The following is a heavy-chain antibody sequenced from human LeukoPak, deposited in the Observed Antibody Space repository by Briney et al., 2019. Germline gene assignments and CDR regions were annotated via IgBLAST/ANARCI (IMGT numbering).Heavy chain of an antibody. CDR1: GGSISNFF. Sequence: SETLSLTCTVSGGSISNFFWSWLRQPPGKGLEWIGYIYYSGSTNYNPSLKSRVTISVDTSKNQFSLKLSSVTAADTAVYYCARQARDSSSWYGWLFDYWGQGTLVTVSS. D-gene: IGHD6-13*01. V-gene: IGHV4-59*08. CDR2: IYYSGST. CDR3: ARQARDSSSWYGWLFDY. J-gene: IGHJ4*02.